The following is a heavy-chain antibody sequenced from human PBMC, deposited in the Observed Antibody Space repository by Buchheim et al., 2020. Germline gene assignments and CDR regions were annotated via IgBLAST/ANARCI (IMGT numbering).Heavy chain of an antibody. CDR3: ARDTSNGHIVATSVVPDPDY. V-gene: IGHV1-18*01. J-gene: IGHJ4*02. CDR2: ISAYNGNT. CDR1: GYTFTSYG. D-gene: IGHD5-12*01. Sequence: QVQLVQSGAEVKKPGASVKVSCKASGYTFTSYGISWVRQAPGQGLEWMGWISAYNGNTNYAQKLQGRVTMTTDTSTSTAYLELRSLRSDDTAVYYCARDTSNGHIVATSVVPDPDYWGQGTL.